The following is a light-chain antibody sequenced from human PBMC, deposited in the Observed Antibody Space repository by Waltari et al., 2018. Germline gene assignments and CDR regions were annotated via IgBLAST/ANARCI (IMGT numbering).Light chain of an antibody. J-gene: IGKJ2*01. V-gene: IGKV1-8*01. CDR2: AAS. CDR1: QGISSY. Sequence: IRITQSPSSLSASTGDRVTITCRASQGISSYLAWYQQKPGKAPNLLIYAASTLQSGVPSRFSGSGSGTDFTLTISCLQSEDCATYYCQQYYSYLTFGQGTKLEVK. CDR3: QQYYSYLT.